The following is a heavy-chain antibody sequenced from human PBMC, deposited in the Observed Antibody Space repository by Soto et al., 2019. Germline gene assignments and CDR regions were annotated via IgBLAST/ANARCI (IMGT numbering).Heavy chain of an antibody. Sequence: QVRLVPSGAEVRKPGAAVRVSCKASADTFNFSTINWVRQAPGLGLEWVGRVNPILTMSNSARNFAGRVTITADKSTTTAYMELRSLRSDDTAIYSCATYYGSADRAFDYWRQGALVTVSS. CDR1: ADTFNFST. V-gene: IGHV1-69*02. CDR3: ATYYGSADRAFDY. CDR2: VNPILTMS. D-gene: IGHD3-10*01. J-gene: IGHJ4*02.